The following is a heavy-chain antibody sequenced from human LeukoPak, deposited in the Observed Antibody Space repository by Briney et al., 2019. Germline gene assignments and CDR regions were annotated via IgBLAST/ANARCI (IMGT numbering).Heavy chain of an antibody. Sequence: PGGSLRLSCAASGFTVSSNYMSWVRQAPGKGLEWVSVIYSGGSTYYADSVKGRFTISRDNSKNTLYLQVNSLRAEDTAVYYCARRTAGRAVAEYYFDYWGQGTLVTVSS. CDR2: IYSGGST. V-gene: IGHV3-66*04. J-gene: IGHJ4*02. D-gene: IGHD6-19*01. CDR3: ARRTAGRAVAEYYFDY. CDR1: GFTVSSNY.